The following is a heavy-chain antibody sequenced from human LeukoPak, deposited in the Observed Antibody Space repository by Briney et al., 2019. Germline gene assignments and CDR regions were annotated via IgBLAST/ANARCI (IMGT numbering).Heavy chain of an antibody. V-gene: IGHV4-39*01. D-gene: IGHD6-13*01. CDR1: GGSISSSSYY. Sequence: SETLSLTCTVSGGSISSSSYYWGWIRQPPGKGLEWIGSIYYSGSTYYNPSLKSRVTISVDTSKNQFSLKLSSVTAADTAVYYCARILAAAGTKNYYYMDVWGKGTTVTVSS. CDR3: ARILAAAGTKNYYYMDV. J-gene: IGHJ6*03. CDR2: IYYSGST.